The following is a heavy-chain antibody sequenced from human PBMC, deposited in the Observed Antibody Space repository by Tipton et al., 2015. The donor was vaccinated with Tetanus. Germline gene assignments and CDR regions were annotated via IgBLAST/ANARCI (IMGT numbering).Heavy chain of an antibody. CDR1: RGPISSYY. J-gene: IGHJ4*02. CDR2: ISNGNP. Sequence: TLSLTCTVSRGPISSYYWSWIRQPAGKGLEWIGHISNGNPDYTPSLKSRVTLSVDTSKNEFSLKLRSVTAADTAVYYCVRANYEFPKKGPFDYWGPGSLVIVSS. V-gene: IGHV4-4*07. CDR3: VRANYEFPKKGPFDY. D-gene: IGHD3/OR15-3a*01.